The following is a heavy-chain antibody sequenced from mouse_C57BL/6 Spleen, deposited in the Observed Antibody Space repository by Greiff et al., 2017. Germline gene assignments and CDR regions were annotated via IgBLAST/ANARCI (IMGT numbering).Heavy chain of an antibody. V-gene: IGHV1-61*01. Sequence: VQLQQPGAELVRPGSSVKLSCKASGYTFTSYWMDWVKQRPGQGLEWIGNIYPSDSETHYNQKFKDKATLTVDKSSSTAYMQLSSLTSEDSAVYYCARLRGNPDYWGQGTTLTVSS. J-gene: IGHJ2*01. CDR2: IYPSDSET. D-gene: IGHD2-1*01. CDR1: GYTFTSYW. CDR3: ARLRGNPDY.